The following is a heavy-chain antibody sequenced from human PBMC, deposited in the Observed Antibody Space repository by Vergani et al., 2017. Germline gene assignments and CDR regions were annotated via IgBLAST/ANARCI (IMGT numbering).Heavy chain of an antibody. CDR2: INHGGIT. CDR3: ASVIAAAGKEWFDP. Sequence: QVHLQQRGAGLLKPSETLSLTCGVNGGSFFNYYWSWIRQPPGKGLEWFGEINHGGITNYNPSRKGRVTMSIDTSKNQFSLKLSSVTAADTAVYYCASVIAAAGKEWFDPWGQGTLVTVSS. J-gene: IGHJ5*02. D-gene: IGHD6-13*01. V-gene: IGHV4-34*01. CDR1: GGSFFNYY.